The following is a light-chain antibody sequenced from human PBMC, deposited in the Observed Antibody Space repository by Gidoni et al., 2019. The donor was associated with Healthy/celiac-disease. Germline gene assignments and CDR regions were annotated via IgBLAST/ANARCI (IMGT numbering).Light chain of an antibody. Sequence: DIVMTQSPDSLAVSLGERATINCKSRQSVLYSSNNKNYLAWYQQKPGQPPKLLIYWASTRESGVPDRFSGSGSGTDFTLTNSSLQAEDVAVYYCQQYYSTPLTFGPGTKVDIK. CDR3: QQYYSTPLT. V-gene: IGKV4-1*01. CDR1: QSVLYSSNNKNY. J-gene: IGKJ3*01. CDR2: WAS.